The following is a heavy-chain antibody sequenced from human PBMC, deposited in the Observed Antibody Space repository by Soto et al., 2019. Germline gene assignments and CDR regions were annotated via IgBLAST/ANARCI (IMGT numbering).Heavy chain of an antibody. CDR2: IRSKAYGGTT. Sequence: GGSLRLSCTASGFTFGDYAMSWFRQAPGKGLGWVGFIRSKAYGGTTEYAASVKGRFTISRDDSKSIAYLQMNSLKTEDTAVYYCTSLSKYDFWSGSAFDIWGQGTMVTVSS. D-gene: IGHD3-3*01. J-gene: IGHJ3*02. CDR3: TSLSKYDFWSGSAFDI. V-gene: IGHV3-49*03. CDR1: GFTFGDYA.